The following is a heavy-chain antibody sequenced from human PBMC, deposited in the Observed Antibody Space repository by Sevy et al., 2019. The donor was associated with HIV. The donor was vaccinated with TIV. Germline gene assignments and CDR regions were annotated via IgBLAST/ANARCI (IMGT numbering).Heavy chain of an antibody. V-gene: IGHV1-18*01. D-gene: IGHD1-26*01. Sequence: ASVKVSCKTSGYTFNSYSITWVRQAPGQGLEWMGWVSPHNADRNVAQRFQGRVTLTTDTSTVTAYMELRSLRSDDTALYYCAKSRGSSDFLHWGPGTMVTVSS. CDR3: AKSRGSSDFLH. J-gene: IGHJ4*02. CDR1: GYTFNSYS. CDR2: VSPHNADR.